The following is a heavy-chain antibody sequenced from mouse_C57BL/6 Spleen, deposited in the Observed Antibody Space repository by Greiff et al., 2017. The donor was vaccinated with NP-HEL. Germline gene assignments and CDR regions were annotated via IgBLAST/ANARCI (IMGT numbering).Heavy chain of an antibody. CDR2: IYPGDGDT. CDR1: GYAFSSSW. V-gene: IGHV1-82*01. CDR3: ASFYDGYYDFDY. Sequence: VQLQESGPELVKPGASVKISCKASGYAFSSSWMNWVKQRPGKGLEWIGRIYPGDGDTNYNGKFKGKATLTADKSSSTAYMQLSSLTSEDSAVYFCASFYDGYYDFDYWGQGTTLTVSS. J-gene: IGHJ2*01. D-gene: IGHD2-3*01.